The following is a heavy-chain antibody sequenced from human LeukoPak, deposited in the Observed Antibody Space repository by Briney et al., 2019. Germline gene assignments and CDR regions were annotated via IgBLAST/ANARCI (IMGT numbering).Heavy chain of an antibody. D-gene: IGHD4-17*01. Sequence: ASVKVSCKASGYTFTGYYMHWVRQAPGHGLEWIGWINPNSGGTNYAQKFQGRVTMTRDTSIRTAYMELSRLRSDDTAVYYCATPDDYAAAFDLWGQGTMVTVSS. CDR1: GYTFTGYY. CDR2: INPNSGGT. J-gene: IGHJ3*01. CDR3: ATPDDYAAAFDL. V-gene: IGHV1-2*02.